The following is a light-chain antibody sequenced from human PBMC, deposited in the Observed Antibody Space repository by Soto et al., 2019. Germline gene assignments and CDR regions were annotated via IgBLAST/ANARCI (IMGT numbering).Light chain of an antibody. CDR3: QQANSFPIT. CDR1: QSVSSN. Sequence: EIVMTHSPATLSVSPWERATLSCRASQSVSSNLAWYQQKPGQAPRLLIYGASTRATGIPARFSGSGSGTDFTLTISSLQPEDFATYYCQQANSFPITFGQGTRWRL. J-gene: IGKJ5*01. CDR2: GAS. V-gene: IGKV3-15*01.